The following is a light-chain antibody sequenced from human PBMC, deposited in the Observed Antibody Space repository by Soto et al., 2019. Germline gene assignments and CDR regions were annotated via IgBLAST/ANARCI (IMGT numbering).Light chain of an antibody. V-gene: IGKV1-33*01. J-gene: IGKJ3*01. CDR1: QDIRKY. CDR3: QHYDNLPPFT. CDR2: GAS. Sequence: DIQMTQSPTSLSASVGDRVTITCQASQDIRKYLSWYQQNPGRAPKLLIYGASNLETGVPSRCSGSGYGTDFTFTISSLQPEDIATYYCQHYDNLPPFTFGPGTKVAIK.